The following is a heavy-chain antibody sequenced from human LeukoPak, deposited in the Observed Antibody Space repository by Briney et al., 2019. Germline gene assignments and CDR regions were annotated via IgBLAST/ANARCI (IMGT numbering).Heavy chain of an antibody. CDR2: ISGYHGNR. D-gene: IGHD1-26*01. V-gene: IGHV1-18*01. Sequence: EASVTVSCQASGCTFTRYGISWVRQAPGQGLEGVGWISGYHGNRNYAQKLQGRITMTTDTSTSTAYMELRSLRSDDTAVYYCARDHPLWDEPDYYYYMDVWGKGTTVTISS. CDR1: GCTFTRYG. CDR3: ARDHPLWDEPDYYYYMDV. J-gene: IGHJ6*03.